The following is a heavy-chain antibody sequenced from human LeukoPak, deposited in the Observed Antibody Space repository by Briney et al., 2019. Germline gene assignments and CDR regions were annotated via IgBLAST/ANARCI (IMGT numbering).Heavy chain of an antibody. Sequence: ASVKVSCKAFGHTFTGYYMHWVRQAPGQGLEWMGWINPNSGGTNYAQNFQGRVTMTRDTSISTAYMELSRLRSDDTAVYYCARGDNYDPTNIDYWGQGTLVTVSS. V-gene: IGHV1-2*02. CDR1: GHTFTGYY. D-gene: IGHD3-22*01. CDR2: INPNSGGT. J-gene: IGHJ4*02. CDR3: ARGDNYDPTNIDY.